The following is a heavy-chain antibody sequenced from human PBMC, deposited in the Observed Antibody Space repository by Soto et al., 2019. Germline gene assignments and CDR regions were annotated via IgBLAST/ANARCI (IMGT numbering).Heavy chain of an antibody. CDR1: GGSISSSSYY. Sequence: SETLSLTCTVSGGSISSSSYYWGWIRQPPGKGLEWIGSIYYSGSTYYNPSLKSRVTISVDTSKNQFSLKLSSVTAADTAVYYCARLLGYCSSTSCWFDPWGQGTLVTVSS. V-gene: IGHV4-39*01. CDR2: IYYSGST. D-gene: IGHD2-2*01. CDR3: ARLLGYCSSTSCWFDP. J-gene: IGHJ5*02.